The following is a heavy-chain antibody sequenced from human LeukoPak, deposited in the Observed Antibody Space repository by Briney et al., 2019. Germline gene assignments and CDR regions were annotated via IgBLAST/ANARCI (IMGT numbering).Heavy chain of an antibody. D-gene: IGHD2-2*02. CDR3: AREGYCSSTSCYISPGFDY. CDR2: IYYSGST. V-gene: IGHV4-39*06. Sequence: PSETLSLTCTVSGGSISSSSYYWGWIRQPPGKGLEWIVSIYYSGSTYYNPSLKSRVTISVDTSKNQFALKLSSVTAADTAVYYCAREGYCSSTSCYISPGFDYWGQGTLVTVSS. J-gene: IGHJ4*02. CDR1: GGSISSSSYY.